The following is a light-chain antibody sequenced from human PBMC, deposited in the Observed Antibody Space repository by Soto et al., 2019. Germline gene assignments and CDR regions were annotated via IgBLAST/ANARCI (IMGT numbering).Light chain of an antibody. Sequence: QSVLTQPPSVSAAPGQKVTISCSGSSSNIGNNYVSWYQQLPGTAPKLLIYENNKLPSGIPARFSGSKSGTSATLGITGLQTGDEADYYCGTWDSSLSAGWVFGGGTKLTVL. V-gene: IGLV1-51*02. CDR2: ENN. CDR1: SSNIGNNY. CDR3: GTWDSSLSAGWV. J-gene: IGLJ3*02.